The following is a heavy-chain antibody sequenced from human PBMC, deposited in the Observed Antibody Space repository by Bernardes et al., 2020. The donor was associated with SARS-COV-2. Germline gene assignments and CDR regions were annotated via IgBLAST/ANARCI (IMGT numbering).Heavy chain of an antibody. Sequence: RGSLRLSCAVSGFIVSSCAMTWVRQAPGKGLEWVSTISGSGSGGTTHYADSFKGRFTISRDNSKNTVYLQMNSLRADDTAVYFCAKSPFISSWQHYFDYWGQGTLATISS. CDR1: GFIVSSCA. J-gene: IGHJ4*02. CDR3: AKSPFISSWQHYFDY. V-gene: IGHV3-23*01. D-gene: IGHD6-13*01. CDR2: ISGSGSGGTT.